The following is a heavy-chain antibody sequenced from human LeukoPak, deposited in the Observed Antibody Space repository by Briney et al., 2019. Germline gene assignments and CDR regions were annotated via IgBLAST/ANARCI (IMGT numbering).Heavy chain of an antibody. Sequence: GASVKVSCKASGYTFTGYYMHWVRQAPGQGLEWMGWINPNSGGTNYAQKFQGRVTMTRDTSTSTVYMEVSSLRSEDTAVYYCAREFSGYMDFWGQGTLVTVSS. D-gene: IGHD5-12*01. CDR3: AREFSGYMDF. CDR2: INPNSGGT. J-gene: IGHJ4*02. V-gene: IGHV1-2*02. CDR1: GYTFTGYY.